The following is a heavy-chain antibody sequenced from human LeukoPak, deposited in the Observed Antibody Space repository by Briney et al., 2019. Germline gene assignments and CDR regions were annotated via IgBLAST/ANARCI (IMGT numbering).Heavy chain of an antibody. CDR1: GFTFSSYA. Sequence: GGSLRLSCVASGFTFSSYAMSWVRQAPWKGLEWVSASSGSGVSTYYADSVKGRFTISRDNSKNTLYLQMNSLRAEDTAVYYCAKGDCYDSIGRSYCHYYMDVWGKGTTVTVSS. V-gene: IGHV3-23*01. CDR2: SSGSGVST. D-gene: IGHD3-22*01. J-gene: IGHJ6*03. CDR3: AKGDCYDSIGRSYCHYYMDV.